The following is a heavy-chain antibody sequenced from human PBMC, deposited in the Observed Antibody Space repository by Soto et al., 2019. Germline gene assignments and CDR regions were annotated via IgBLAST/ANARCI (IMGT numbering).Heavy chain of an antibody. J-gene: IGHJ5*02. CDR2: IYYSGST. Sequence: PSETLSLTCTVSGGSISSYYWSWIRQPPGKGLEWIGYIYYSGSTNYNPSLKSRVTISVDTSKNQFSLKLSSVTAADTAVYYCARVPSSSWGHNWFDPWGQGTLVTVS. CDR3: ARVPSSSWGHNWFDP. D-gene: IGHD6-13*01. CDR1: GGSISSYY. V-gene: IGHV4-59*01.